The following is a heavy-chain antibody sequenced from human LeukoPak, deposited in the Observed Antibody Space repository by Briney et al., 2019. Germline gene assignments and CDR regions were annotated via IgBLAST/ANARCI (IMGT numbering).Heavy chain of an antibody. Sequence: SETVSLTCSVSGGSINNYYWGWIRQPPGKGLEWIGYIYYTGSTNCNPSLKSRLILSVDTSKNQFSLRLNSVTAADTAVYFCARYYYTTGSLDYWGQGTLVTVSS. CDR3: ARYYYTTGSLDY. CDR2: IYYTGST. CDR1: GGSINNYY. D-gene: IGHD3-22*01. V-gene: IGHV4-59*01. J-gene: IGHJ4*02.